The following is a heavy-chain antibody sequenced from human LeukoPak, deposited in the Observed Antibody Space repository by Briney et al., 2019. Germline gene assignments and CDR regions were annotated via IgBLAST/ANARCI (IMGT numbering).Heavy chain of an antibody. J-gene: IGHJ4*02. D-gene: IGHD3-10*01. V-gene: IGHV4-59*01. CDR3: ARGSIVGGSGSKCNFDY. CDR2: IYYTGTT. CDR1: GASISSYY. Sequence: SETLSLTCTVSGASISSYYWSWIRQPPGKGLEWIGYIYYTGTTYHNPSLKSRLSMSMDTSKSQFSLKLSSVTAADTAMYYCARGSIVGGSGSKCNFDYWGQGILVTVSS.